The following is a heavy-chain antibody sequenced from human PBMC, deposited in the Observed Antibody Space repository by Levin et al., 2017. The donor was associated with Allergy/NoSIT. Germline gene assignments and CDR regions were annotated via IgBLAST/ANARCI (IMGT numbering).Heavy chain of an antibody. D-gene: IGHD6-19*01. J-gene: IGHJ4*02. CDR1: GGSFSGYY. Sequence: SEILSLTCAVYGGSFSGYYWSWIRQPPGKGLEWIGEINHSGSTNYYPSLKSRVTISVDTSKNQVSLKLSSVTAADTAVDYCARVGGWVDYWGQGTLVTVST. CDR3: ARVGGWVDY. CDR2: INHSGST. V-gene: IGHV4-34*01.